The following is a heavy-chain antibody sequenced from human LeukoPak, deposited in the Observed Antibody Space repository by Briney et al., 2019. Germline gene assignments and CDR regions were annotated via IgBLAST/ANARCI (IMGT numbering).Heavy chain of an antibody. CDR2: ISAYNGNT. D-gene: IGHD3-22*01. Sequence: GAPVKATVKPSGYTFTSYGINWVGQPPGQGLEWRGWISAYNGNTNYAQKLQGRVTMTTDSSTSTAYMEMRSLRSDDTAVYYCARDAYYDSSGYYSHTYFDNWGEGTLVTVSS. J-gene: IGHJ4*02. CDR1: GYTFTSYG. V-gene: IGHV1-18*01. CDR3: ARDAYYDSSGYYSHTYFDN.